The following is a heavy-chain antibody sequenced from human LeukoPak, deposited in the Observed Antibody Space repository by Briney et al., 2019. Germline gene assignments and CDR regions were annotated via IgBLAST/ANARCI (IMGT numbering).Heavy chain of an antibody. Sequence: SQTLSLTCTVSVGSISSGDYYWSWIRQPPGKGLEWIGYIYYSGSTYYNPSLKSRVTISVDTSKNQFSLKLSSVTAADTAVYYCASGYCSSTSCYTSDYWGQGTLVTVSS. CDR1: VGSISSGDYY. J-gene: IGHJ4*02. CDR3: ASGYCSSTSCYTSDY. D-gene: IGHD2-2*02. CDR2: IYYSGST. V-gene: IGHV4-30-4*08.